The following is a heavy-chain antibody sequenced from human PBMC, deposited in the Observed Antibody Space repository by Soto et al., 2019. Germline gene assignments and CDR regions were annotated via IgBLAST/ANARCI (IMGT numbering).Heavy chain of an antibody. CDR2: IYSGGST. CDR1: GFTVSSNY. D-gene: IGHD5-12*01. J-gene: IGHJ6*03. V-gene: IGHV3-66*01. Sequence: GGSLRLSCAASGFTVSSNYMSWVRQAPGKGLEWVSVIYSGGSTYYADSVKGSFTIALDNSKNTLYLQMNSLRAEDTAVYYCARGKGGYSGYDFHYYYMDVWGKGTTVTVSS. CDR3: ARGKGGYSGYDFHYYYMDV.